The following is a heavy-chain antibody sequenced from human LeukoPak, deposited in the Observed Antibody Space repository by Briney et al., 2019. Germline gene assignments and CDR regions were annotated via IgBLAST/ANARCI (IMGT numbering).Heavy chain of an antibody. V-gene: IGHV1-69*04. D-gene: IGHD4-17*01. Sequence: GASVKVSCKASGGTFSSYAISWVRQAPGQGLEWMGRIIPILGIANYAQKFQGRVAITADKSTSTAYMELSSLRSEDTAVYYCARKGATVTGGDYWGQGTLVTVSS. CDR2: IIPILGIA. CDR1: GGTFSSYA. J-gene: IGHJ4*02. CDR3: ARKGATVTGGDY.